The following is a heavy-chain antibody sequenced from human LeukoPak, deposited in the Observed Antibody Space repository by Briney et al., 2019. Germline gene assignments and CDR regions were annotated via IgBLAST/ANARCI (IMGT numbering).Heavy chain of an antibody. J-gene: IGHJ5*02. D-gene: IGHD2-8*01. CDR2: INPNSGGT. V-gene: IGHV1-2*02. CDR3: ARERYCTNGVCLVS. Sequence: ASVKVSCKASGYTFTGYYMHWVRQAPGQGLEWMGWINPNSGGTNYAQKFQGRVTMTRDTSITTAYMELSWLRSDDTAVYYCARERYCTNGVCLVSWGQGTLVTVSS. CDR1: GYTFTGYY.